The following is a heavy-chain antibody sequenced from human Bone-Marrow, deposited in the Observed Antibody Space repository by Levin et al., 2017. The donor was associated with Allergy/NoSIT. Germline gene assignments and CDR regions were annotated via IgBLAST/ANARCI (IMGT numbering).Heavy chain of an antibody. J-gene: IGHJ3*01. D-gene: IGHD1-26*01. V-gene: IGHV3-72*01. CDR2: SRIRANSYTT. CDR1: GFTFSDHY. Sequence: PGGSLRLSCVASGFTFSDHYMAWVRQAPGKGLEWVGRSRIRANSYTTEYAASVKGRFTIARDDSKNSLFLQMNSLQTEDTAMYCCGRDPSASGALDVWGQGTMVTVSS. CDR3: GRDPSASGALDV.